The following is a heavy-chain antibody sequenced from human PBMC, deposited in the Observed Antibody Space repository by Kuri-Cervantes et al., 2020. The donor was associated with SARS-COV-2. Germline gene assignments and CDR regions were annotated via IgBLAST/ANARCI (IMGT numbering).Heavy chain of an antibody. CDR2: IYYSGST. CDR1: GGSISSSSYY. V-gene: IGHV4-61*05. J-gene: IGHJ6*03. CDR3: ARLGGVVGSYYYMDV. Sequence: SETLSLTCTVSGGSISSSSYYWGWIRQPPGKGLEWIGYIYYSGSTNYNPSLKSRVTISVDTSKNQFSLKLSSVTAADTAVYYCARLGGVVGSYYYMDVWGKGTTVTVSS. D-gene: IGHD1-26*01.